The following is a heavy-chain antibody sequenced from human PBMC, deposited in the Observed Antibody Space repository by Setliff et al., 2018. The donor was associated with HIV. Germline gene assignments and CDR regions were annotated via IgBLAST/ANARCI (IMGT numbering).Heavy chain of an antibody. Sequence: SETLSLTCTVSGGSISNGEFYWSWIRQHPGKGLEWIGYMYYSGSTQCNPSLKSRVAISVDTSKNQFFLKLKSVTAADTAVYYCARGLKSSSWNLYYYHYMDVWGKGTTVTVSS. CDR2: MYYSGST. D-gene: IGHD6-13*01. J-gene: IGHJ6*03. CDR1: GGSISNGEFY. CDR3: ARGLKSSSWNLYYYHYMDV. V-gene: IGHV4-31*03.